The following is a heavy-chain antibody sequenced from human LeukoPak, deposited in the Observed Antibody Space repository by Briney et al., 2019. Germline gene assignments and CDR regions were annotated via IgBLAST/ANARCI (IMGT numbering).Heavy chain of an antibody. CDR2: IYHSGST. J-gene: IGHJ3*02. D-gene: IGHD3-10*01. Sequence: SETLSLTCAVSGGSISSSNWWSWVRQPPGKGLEWIGEIYHSGSTNYNPSLKSRVTISVDTSKNQFSLKLSSVTAADTAVYYCARRTLAGPGYAFDIWGQGTMVTVSS. CDR3: ARRTLAGPGYAFDI. CDR1: GGSISSSNW. V-gene: IGHV4-4*02.